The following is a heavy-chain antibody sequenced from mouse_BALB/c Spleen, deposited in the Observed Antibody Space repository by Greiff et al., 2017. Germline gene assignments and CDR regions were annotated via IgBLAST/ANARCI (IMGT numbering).Heavy chain of an antibody. Sequence: EVKLMESGGGLVKPGGSLKLSCAASGFTFSSYAMSWVRQTPEKRLEWVATISSGGSYTYYPDSVKGRFTISRDNAKNTLYLQMSSLRSEDTAMYYCARHSSFPAGGFAYWGQGTLVTVSA. CDR3: ARHSSFPAGGFAY. CDR2: ISSGGSYT. V-gene: IGHV5-9-3*01. J-gene: IGHJ3*01. CDR1: GFTFSSYA.